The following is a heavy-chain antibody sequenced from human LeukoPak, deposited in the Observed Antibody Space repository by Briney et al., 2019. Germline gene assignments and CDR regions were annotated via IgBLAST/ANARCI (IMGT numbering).Heavy chain of an antibody. J-gene: IGHJ4*02. CDR2: IRSKASGGTT. CDR3: TREYGKDY. Sequence: PGGSLRLSCTASGFTFRDYAMSWVRQAPGKGLEWVGFIRSKASGGTTEYTASVKGRFTISRDDSKSIAYLQMNSLITEDTAIYYGTREYGKDYWGQGTQVTVSS. CDR1: GFTFRDYA. D-gene: IGHD1-14*01. V-gene: IGHV3-49*04.